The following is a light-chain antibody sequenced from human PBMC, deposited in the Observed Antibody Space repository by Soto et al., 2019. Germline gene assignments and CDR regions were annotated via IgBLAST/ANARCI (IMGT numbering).Light chain of an antibody. CDR2: SNN. V-gene: IGLV1-44*01. J-gene: IGLJ1*01. Sequence: QSVLTQPPSASGTPGQRVTISCSGSSSNIGSNVVNWFQQLPGTAPKLRIYSNNQRPSGVPDRFSGSKSGTSASLAISGLQSEDEADHYCATWDDSLNGYVFGTGTKVTVL. CDR1: SSNIGSNV. CDR3: ATWDDSLNGYV.